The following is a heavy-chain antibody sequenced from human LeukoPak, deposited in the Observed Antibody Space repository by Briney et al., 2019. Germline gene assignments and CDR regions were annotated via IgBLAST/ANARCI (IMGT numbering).Heavy chain of an antibody. J-gene: IGHJ4*02. CDR2: ITGSGGST. V-gene: IGHV3-23*01. D-gene: IGHD5-24*01. CDR1: GFTFDDYA. Sequence: GRSLRLSCAASGFTFDDYAMHWVRQAPGKGLEWVSTITGSGGSTYYADSVKGRFTISRDNSKNTLYLQMSSLRSEDTAVYYCARDRMATINTVLDYWGQGTLVTVSS. CDR3: ARDRMATINTVLDY.